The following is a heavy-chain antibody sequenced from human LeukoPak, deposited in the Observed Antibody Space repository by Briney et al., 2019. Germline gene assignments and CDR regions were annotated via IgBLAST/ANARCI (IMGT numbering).Heavy chain of an antibody. CDR1: GFSFSDSP. CDR3: TRQRPQTGTFDY. Sequence: QTGGSLKLSCAASGFSFSDSPMHWVRQASGKGLEWVGRVRDRANSYATGYAASVEGRFTISRDDSENTAYLQMNSLIIGDTAVYYCTRQRPQTGTFDYWGQGVLVTVSS. CDR2: VRDRANSYAT. V-gene: IGHV3-73*01. D-gene: IGHD3-9*01. J-gene: IGHJ4*02.